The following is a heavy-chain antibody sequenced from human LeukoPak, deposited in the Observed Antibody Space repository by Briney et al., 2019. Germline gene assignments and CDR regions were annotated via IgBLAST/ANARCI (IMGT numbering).Heavy chain of an antibody. CDR3: AKDSREGAFPRDYGDYYFDY. CDR1: GFTFSSYG. CDR2: ISYDGSNK. D-gene: IGHD4-17*01. V-gene: IGHV3-30*18. J-gene: IGHJ4*02. Sequence: PGGSLRLSCVASGFTFSSYGMHWVRQAPGKGLEWVAVISYDGSNKYYADSVKGRFTISRDNSKNTLYLQMNSLRAEDTAVYYCAKDSREGAFPRDYGDYYFDYWGREPWSPSPQ.